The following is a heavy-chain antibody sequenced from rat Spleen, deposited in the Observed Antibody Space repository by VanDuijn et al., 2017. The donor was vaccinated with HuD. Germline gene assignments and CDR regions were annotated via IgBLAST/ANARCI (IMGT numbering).Heavy chain of an antibody. J-gene: IGHJ2*01. D-gene: IGHD1-7*01. CDR1: GFTFSNYY. CDR2: ISTGGGST. CDR3: TTVGMTSYYFDY. Sequence: EVQLVESGGGLVQPGRSLKLSCAASGFTFSNYYMAWVRQAPTQGLEWVAYISTGGGSTYYRDSVKGRFTISRDNAKSTLYLQMDGLRSEDTATYYCTTVGMTSYYFDYWGQGVMVTVSS. V-gene: IGHV5-27*01.